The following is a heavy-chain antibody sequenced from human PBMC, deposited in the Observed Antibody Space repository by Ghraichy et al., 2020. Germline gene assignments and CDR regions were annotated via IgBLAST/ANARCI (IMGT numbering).Heavy chain of an antibody. CDR2: IYYSGTT. Sequence: SETLSLTCTVSGDSISSSSYLWGWIRQPPGQGLEWIGSIYYSGTTYYNPSLKSRVSISVDTSKNQFSLNLSSVTAADTAGYYCARSRSGGIIITFGGIVARLDVWGKATTVTVSS. D-gene: IGHD3-16*02. V-gene: IGHV4-39*01. J-gene: IGHJ6*04. CDR1: GDSISSSSYL. CDR3: ARSRSGGIIITFGGIVARLDV.